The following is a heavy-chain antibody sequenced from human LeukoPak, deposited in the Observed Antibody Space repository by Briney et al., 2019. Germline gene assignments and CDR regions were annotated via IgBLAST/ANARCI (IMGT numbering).Heavy chain of an antibody. Sequence: NHGESLKIPCTGFGYSFTTYWIGWVRQMPGKGLEWMGIIYPGDSDARYSPSFQGQVTISVDKSNRTAYLQWSSLKASDTAMYYCARQGRIVVVTTTHDAFDIWGQGTMVTVSS. CDR3: ARQGRIVVVTTTHDAFDI. CDR1: GYSFTTYW. J-gene: IGHJ3*02. CDR2: IYPGDSDA. V-gene: IGHV5-51*01. D-gene: IGHD2-21*02.